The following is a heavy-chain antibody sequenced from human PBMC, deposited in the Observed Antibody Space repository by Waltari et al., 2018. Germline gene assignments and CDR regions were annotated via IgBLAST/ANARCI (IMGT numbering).Heavy chain of an antibody. V-gene: IGHV4-4*02. CDR3: ARSAVAVAGFFHYGLDV. CDR2: IHQSGNS. CDR1: GYSISNSNW. J-gene: IGHJ6*02. D-gene: IGHD6-19*01. Sequence: QVHLEESGPGLVKPSGTLSLTCGVSGYSISNSNWWSWVRQPPGKGLEWIGEIHQSGNSNYNPSLESRVTMSVDKSKNQFSLKLTSATAADTAVYYCARSAVAVAGFFHYGLDVWGQGNTVTVSS.